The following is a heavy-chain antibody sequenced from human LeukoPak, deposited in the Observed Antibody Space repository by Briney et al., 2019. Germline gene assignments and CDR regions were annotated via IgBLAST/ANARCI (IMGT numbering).Heavy chain of an antibody. D-gene: IGHD2-21*02. CDR2: ISYDGSNK. CDR3: AKDWAPYCGGDCYFNY. Sequence: GGSLRLSCAASGFIFNNYGMHWVRQAPGKGLECVSVISYDGSNKNYADSVKGRFTISRDSSKNTVYLQMNSLRVEDTAVYYCAKDWAPYCGGDCYFNYWGQGTLVTVSS. CDR1: GFIFNNYG. J-gene: IGHJ4*02. V-gene: IGHV3-30*18.